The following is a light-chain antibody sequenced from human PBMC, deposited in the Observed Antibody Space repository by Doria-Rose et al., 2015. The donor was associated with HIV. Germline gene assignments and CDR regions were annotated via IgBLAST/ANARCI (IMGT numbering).Light chain of an antibody. J-gene: IGKJ1*01. CDR3: HQYGTSWT. Sequence: EIVLTQSPGTLSLSPGERATLSCRASQSFSSTYLAWYQQKPGQAPSLLIYDGSTSATGIPDRFSASGSGTDLTLTINRLEPGDFALYYCHQYGTSWTFGQGTKVEI. CDR1: QSFSSTY. CDR2: DGS. V-gene: IGKV3-20*01.